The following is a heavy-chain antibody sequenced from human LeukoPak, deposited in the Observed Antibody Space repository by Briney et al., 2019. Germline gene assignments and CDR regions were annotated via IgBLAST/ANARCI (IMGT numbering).Heavy chain of an antibody. CDR1: GFTFSDYW. CDR3: ASDESLGELWSGYFDAFDI. CDR2: IKHHGSEK. Sequence: GGSLRLSCAASGFTFSDYWMTWVRQAPGKGLEWVANIKHHGSEKNYADSVKGRFTISRDNAKNSLYLQMNSLRAEDTAVYYCASDESLGELWSGYFDAFDIWGQGTMVTVSS. V-gene: IGHV3-7*01. J-gene: IGHJ3*02. D-gene: IGHD3-3*01.